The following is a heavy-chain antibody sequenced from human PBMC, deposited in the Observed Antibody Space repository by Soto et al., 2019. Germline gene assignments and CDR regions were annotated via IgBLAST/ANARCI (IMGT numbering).Heavy chain of an antibody. V-gene: IGHV4-39*07. D-gene: IGHD5-18*01. CDR1: GGSISSSSYY. Sequence: SETLSLTCTVSGGSISSSSYYWSWIRQPPGKGLEWIGEINHSGSTNYNPSLKSRVTISVDTSKNQFSLKLSSVTAADTAVYYCARLGKVAWIQLWLSGWFDPWGQGTLVTVSS. CDR3: ARLGKVAWIQLWLSGWFDP. J-gene: IGHJ5*02. CDR2: INHSGST.